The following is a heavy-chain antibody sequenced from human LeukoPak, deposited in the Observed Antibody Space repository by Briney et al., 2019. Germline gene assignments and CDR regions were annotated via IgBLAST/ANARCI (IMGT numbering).Heavy chain of an antibody. CDR2: TTGTGGRGGI. Sequence: PGGSLRLSCVASGFTYANYAMNWVRQAPGKRLEWVASTTGTGGRGGIYYADSVKGRFTISRDNSKNTLFLQMSSLRAEDTAVYHCAKGDRGHCTGVKCYPFDYWGQGTVVTVSS. CDR3: AKGDRGHCTGVKCYPFDY. CDR1: GFTYANYA. V-gene: IGHV3-23*01. J-gene: IGHJ4*02. D-gene: IGHD2-8*02.